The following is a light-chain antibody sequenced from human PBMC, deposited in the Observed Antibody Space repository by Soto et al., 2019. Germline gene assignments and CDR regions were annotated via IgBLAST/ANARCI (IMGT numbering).Light chain of an antibody. CDR3: QQYDGSPET. J-gene: IGKJ1*01. Sequence: EIVLTQSPGTLSLSPGERATLSCRASQIIRSTFLAWYQQKPGQAPRLLIHGVSNRATGIPDRFSCSGSGTDFTLIISRLEPEDFAVYYCQQYDGSPETFGQGTKVEIK. CDR1: QIIRSTF. CDR2: GVS. V-gene: IGKV3-20*01.